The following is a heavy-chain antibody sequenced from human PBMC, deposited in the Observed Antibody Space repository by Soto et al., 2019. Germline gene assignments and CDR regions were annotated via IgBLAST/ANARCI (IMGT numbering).Heavy chain of an antibody. CDR3: ARAYCSGGSCYSGVFY. CDR2: INPNSGGT. V-gene: IGHV1-2*02. Sequence: QVQLVLSGAEVKKPGASVKVSCKASGYTFTGYYMHWVRQAPGQGLEWMGWINPNSGGTNYAQKFQGRVNMTRDTSISTAYMELSRLRSDDTAVYYCARAYCSGGSCYSGVFYWGQGTLVTVSS. D-gene: IGHD2-15*01. J-gene: IGHJ4*02. CDR1: GYTFTGYY.